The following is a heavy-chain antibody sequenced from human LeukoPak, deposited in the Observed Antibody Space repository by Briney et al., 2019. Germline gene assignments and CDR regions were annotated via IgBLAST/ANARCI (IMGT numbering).Heavy chain of an antibody. CDR2: IYPGDSDT. CDR3: ASGIVGATTLGFGAFDI. Sequence: GESLKISCKGSGYSFTGYWIGWVRQMPGKSLEWMGIIYPGDSDTRYSPSFQGQVTISADKSISTAYLQWSSLKASDTAMYYCASGIVGATTLGFGAFDIWGQGTMVTVSS. CDR1: GYSFTGYW. J-gene: IGHJ3*02. D-gene: IGHD1-26*01. V-gene: IGHV5-51*01.